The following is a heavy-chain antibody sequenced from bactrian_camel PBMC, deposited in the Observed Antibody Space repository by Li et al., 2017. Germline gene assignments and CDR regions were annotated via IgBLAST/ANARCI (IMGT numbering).Heavy chain of an antibody. CDR3: AVEGYDGSCRVGGDFDY. V-gene: IGHV3S53*01. Sequence: HVQLVESGGGLVQPGGSLNLSCAATGKTNVLNCMGWFRQAPGKEREGVAVIDSDGSTNYADSVKGRFTISRDNAKNTMYLQMNSLKTEDSAVYYCAVEGYDGSCRVGGDFDYWGQGTQVTVS. CDR2: IDSDGST. CDR1: GKTNVLNC. D-gene: IGHD2*01. J-gene: IGHJ4*01.